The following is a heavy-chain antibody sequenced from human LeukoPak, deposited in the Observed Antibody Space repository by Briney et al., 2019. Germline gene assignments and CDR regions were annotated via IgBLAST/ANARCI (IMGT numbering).Heavy chain of an antibody. Sequence: SETLSLTCAVYGGSFSGYYWSWIRQPPGKGLEWIGEINHSGSTNYNPSLKSRVTISVDTSKNQFSLKLSSVTAADTAVYYCARGGLTAARYYYYYYMDVWGKGTTVTVSS. CDR2: INHSGST. V-gene: IGHV4-34*01. CDR3: ARGGLTAARYYYYYYMDV. J-gene: IGHJ6*03. D-gene: IGHD6-6*01. CDR1: GGSFSGYY.